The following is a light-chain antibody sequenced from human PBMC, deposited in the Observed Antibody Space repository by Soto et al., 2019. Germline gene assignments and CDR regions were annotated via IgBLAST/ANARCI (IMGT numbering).Light chain of an antibody. CDR3: QQYYHTPPT. CDR2: WAS. J-gene: IGKJ1*01. V-gene: IGKV4-1*01. CDR1: QSVLYSSNNKNY. Sequence: DIVMTQSPDSLAVSLGERATINCKSSQSVLYSSNNKNYLLWYQQKPGQPPKLLISWASTRESGVPDRFSGSGSGTDFTLTIASLQAEDVAVYYFQQYYHTPPTFGQGTKVEIK.